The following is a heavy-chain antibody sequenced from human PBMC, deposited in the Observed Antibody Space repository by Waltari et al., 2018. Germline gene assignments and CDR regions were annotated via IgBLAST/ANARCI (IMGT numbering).Heavy chain of an antibody. CDR2: IYHSGST. V-gene: IGHV4-38-2*01. CDR1: GYSISSGYY. CDR3: ARRYDFWSGPPDY. D-gene: IGHD3-3*01. Sequence: QVQLQESGPGLVKPSETLSLTCAVSGYSISSGYYWGWIRQPPGKGLEWIGSIYHSGSTYYHPALKSRGTISVDTSKNQFSRKLSSVTAADTAVYYCARRYDFWSGPPDYWGQGTLVTVSS. J-gene: IGHJ4*02.